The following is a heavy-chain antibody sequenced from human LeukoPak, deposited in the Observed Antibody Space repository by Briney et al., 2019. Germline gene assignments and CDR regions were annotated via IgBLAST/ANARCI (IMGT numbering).Heavy chain of an antibody. Sequence: GRSLRLSCAASGFTFDDYAMHWVRQAPGKGLEWVSGISWNSGSIGYADSVKGRFTISRDNAKNSLYLQMNSLRAEDAALYYCAKGENSYYYDSSGYYYDYWGQGTLVTVSS. CDR1: GFTFDDYA. CDR3: AKGENSYYYDSSGYYYDY. CDR2: ISWNSGSI. D-gene: IGHD3-22*01. J-gene: IGHJ4*02. V-gene: IGHV3-9*01.